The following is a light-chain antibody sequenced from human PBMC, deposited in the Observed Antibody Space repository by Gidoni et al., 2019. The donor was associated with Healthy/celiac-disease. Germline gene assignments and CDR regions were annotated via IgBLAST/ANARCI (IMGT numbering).Light chain of an antibody. CDR1: QNVSSN. V-gene: IGKV3-15*01. CDR3: QQYNNWPSP. J-gene: IGKJ3*01. CDR2: GAS. Sequence: DIVMTQSPSTLSVSPGDRATLTCRASQNVSSNLAWYQQKPGQAPKLLIYGASTMATGLPARFSGSGSGTDFTLTISSLQPEDIAAYYCQQYNNWPSPFXPXTKVDIK.